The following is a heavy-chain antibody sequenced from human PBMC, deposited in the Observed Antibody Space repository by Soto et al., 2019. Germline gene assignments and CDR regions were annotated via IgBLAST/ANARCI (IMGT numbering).Heavy chain of an antibody. CDR2: IKHSGST. J-gene: IGHJ2*01. Sequence: QVQLQQWGAGLLKPSETLSLTCAVDGGSFSGYYWSWIRQPPGKGLEWFGEIKHSGSTNYNPSLKSRVTISVDTSKNQFSLKLSSVTAADTAVYYCARGRGQRKNWYFDLWGRGTLVTVSS. D-gene: IGHD3-10*01. V-gene: IGHV4-34*01. CDR3: ARGRGQRKNWYFDL. CDR1: GGSFSGYY.